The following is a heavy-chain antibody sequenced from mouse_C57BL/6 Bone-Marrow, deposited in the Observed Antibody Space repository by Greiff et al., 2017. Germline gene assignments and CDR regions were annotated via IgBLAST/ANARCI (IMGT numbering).Heavy chain of an antibody. V-gene: IGHV1-64*01. J-gene: IGHJ4*01. Sequence: QVHVKQPGAELVKPGASVKLSCKASGYTFTNYWMHWVKQRPGQGLEWIGMMHPNGGSPDYNEKFKSEATLSVDKSSRTAYMELSSLTSEDSTIYYCARSYDYDDYTIDYWGQGTSVTVSS. CDR3: ARSYDYDDYTIDY. CDR1: GYTFTNYW. CDR2: MHPNGGSP. D-gene: IGHD2-4*01.